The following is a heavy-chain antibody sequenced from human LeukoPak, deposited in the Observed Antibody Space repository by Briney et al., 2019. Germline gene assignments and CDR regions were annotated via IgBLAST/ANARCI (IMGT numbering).Heavy chain of an antibody. CDR3: ARHRAFGELFGYYYYYMDV. D-gene: IGHD3-10*01. CDR1: GGSFSGYY. J-gene: IGHJ6*03. Sequence: SETLSLTCAVYGGSFSGYYWSWIRQPPGKGLEWIGEINHSGSTNYNPSLKSRVTISVDTSKNQFSLKLSSVTAADTAVYYCARHRAFGELFGYYYYYMDVWGKGTTVTISS. V-gene: IGHV4-34*01. CDR2: INHSGST.